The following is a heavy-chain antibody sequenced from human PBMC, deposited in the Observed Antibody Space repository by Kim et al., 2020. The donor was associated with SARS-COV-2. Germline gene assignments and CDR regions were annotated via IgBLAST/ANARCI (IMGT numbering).Heavy chain of an antibody. D-gene: IGHD3-10*01. Sequence: GGSLRLSCAASGFTFSSYWMSWVRQAPGKGLEWVANIKQDGSEKYYVDSVKGRFTISRDNAKNSLYLQMNSLRAEDTAVYYCAREEETERRWFGELKGWFDPWGQGTLVTVSS. CDR1: GFTFSSYW. V-gene: IGHV3-7*01. CDR3: AREEETERRWFGELKGWFDP. CDR2: IKQDGSEK. J-gene: IGHJ5*02.